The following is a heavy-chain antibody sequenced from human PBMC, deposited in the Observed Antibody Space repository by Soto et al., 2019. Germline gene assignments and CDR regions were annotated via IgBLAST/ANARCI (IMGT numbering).Heavy chain of an antibody. D-gene: IGHD3-10*01. CDR3: ARENYYALDY. Sequence: SETLSLTCTVSSGSISSYNWNWVRQPPGKGLEWIGFINYSGSTHYNPSLKSRVTISLDTSKNQFSLGLNSVTAADTAVYYCARENYYALDYWGPGTLVTVSS. J-gene: IGHJ4*02. V-gene: IGHV4-59*01. CDR2: INYSGST. CDR1: SGSISSYN.